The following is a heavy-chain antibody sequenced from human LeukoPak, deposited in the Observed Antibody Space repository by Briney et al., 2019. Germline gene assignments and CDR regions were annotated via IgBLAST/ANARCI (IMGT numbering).Heavy chain of an antibody. CDR1: GYTFTSYD. CDR3: ARVDTNIVVVPAAINGAFDI. CDR2: MNPNSGNT. J-gene: IGHJ3*02. Sequence: GASVKVSCKASGYTFTSYDINWVRQATGQGLEWMGWMNPNSGNTGYAQKFQGRVTMTRNTSISTAYMELSSLRSEDTAVYYCARVDTNIVVVPAAINGAFDIWGQGTMVTVSS. V-gene: IGHV1-8*01. D-gene: IGHD2-2*02.